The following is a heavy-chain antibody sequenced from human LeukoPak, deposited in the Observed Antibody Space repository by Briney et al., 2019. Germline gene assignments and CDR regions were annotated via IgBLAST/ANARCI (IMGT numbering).Heavy chain of an antibody. Sequence: GGSLRLSCAASGFTFNSYWMSWVHQAPGKGLEWVANINQDGSEKYYVDSLKGRFTISRDNAKNSLYLQMNSLRAEDTAVFYCAREGAAMVPFDYWGQGTLVAVST. CDR3: AREGAAMVPFDY. J-gene: IGHJ4*02. CDR2: INQDGSEK. CDR1: GFTFNSYW. D-gene: IGHD5-18*01. V-gene: IGHV3-7*01.